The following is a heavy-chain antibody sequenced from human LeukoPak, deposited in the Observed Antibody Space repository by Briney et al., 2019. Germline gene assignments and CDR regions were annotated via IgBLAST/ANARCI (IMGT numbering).Heavy chain of an antibody. D-gene: IGHD3-10*01. CDR3: TREYYYGSGGDY. CDR2: IYYSGST. Sequence: SSETLSLTCTVSGGSINSYYWSWIRQPPGKGLEWIGYIYYSGSTYYNPSLKSRVSISVDTSKNQFSLRLTSVTAADTAVYYCTREYYYGSGGDYWGQGTLVTVSS. CDR1: GGSINSYY. J-gene: IGHJ4*02. V-gene: IGHV4-59*08.